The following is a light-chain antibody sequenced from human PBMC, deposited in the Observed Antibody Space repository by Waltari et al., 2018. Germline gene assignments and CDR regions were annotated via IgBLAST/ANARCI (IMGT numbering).Light chain of an antibody. J-gene: IGLJ2*01. V-gene: IGLV4-69*01. Sequence: QLVLTQSPSASASLGAPVKLTCTRSSGHTSYAIARHQQQPEKGPRYLMKLNSDGSHSKGDGIPDRFSGSSSGAERYLTISSLQSDDEADYYCQTWGTGMVFGGGTKLTVL. CDR3: QTWGTGMV. CDR1: SGHTSYA. CDR2: LNSDGSH.